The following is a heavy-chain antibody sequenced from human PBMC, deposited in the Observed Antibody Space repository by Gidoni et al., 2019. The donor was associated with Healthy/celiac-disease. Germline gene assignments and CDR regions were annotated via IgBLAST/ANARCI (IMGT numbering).Heavy chain of an antibody. CDR2: ISSSSSYI. V-gene: IGHV3-21*01. J-gene: IGHJ6*02. D-gene: IGHD3-3*01. CDR1: GFTFSSYS. Sequence: EVQLVESGGGLVKPGGALRLSCAASGFTFSSYSMNWVRTAPGKGLEWVSSISSSSSYIYYADSVKGRFTISRDNAKNSLYLQMNSLRAEDTAVYYCARDRIRDFWSGYYNYYYGMDVWGQGTTVTVSS. CDR3: ARDRIRDFWSGYYNYYYGMDV.